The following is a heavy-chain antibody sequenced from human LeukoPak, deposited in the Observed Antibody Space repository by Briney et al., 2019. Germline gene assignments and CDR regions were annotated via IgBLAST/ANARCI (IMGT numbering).Heavy chain of an antibody. Sequence: GGSLRLSCAASGFTFSSYAMSWVRQAPGKGLEWVSAISGSGGSTYYADSVKGRFTISRDNSKNTLYLQMNSLRAEDTAVYYCARHRNTAMALNWFDPWGQGTLVTVSS. CDR1: GFTFSSYA. J-gene: IGHJ5*02. V-gene: IGHV3-23*01. CDR2: ISGSGGST. D-gene: IGHD5-18*01. CDR3: ARHRNTAMALNWFDP.